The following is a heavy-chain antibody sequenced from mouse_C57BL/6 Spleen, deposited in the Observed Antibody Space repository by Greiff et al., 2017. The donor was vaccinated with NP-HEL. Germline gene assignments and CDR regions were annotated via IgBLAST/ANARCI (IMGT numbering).Heavy chain of an antibody. CDR2: IDPNSGGT. Sequence: QVQLKQPGAELVKPGASVKLSCKASGYTFTSYWMLWVKQRPGRGLEWIGRIDPNSGGTKYNEKSKSKATLTVDQPSSTAYMQRSSLTSEDSTVYYCARKNYYDSSYNYWYFDVWGTGTTVTVSS. V-gene: IGHV1-72*01. D-gene: IGHD1-1*01. J-gene: IGHJ1*03. CDR1: GYTFTSYW. CDR3: ARKNYYDSSYNYWYFDV.